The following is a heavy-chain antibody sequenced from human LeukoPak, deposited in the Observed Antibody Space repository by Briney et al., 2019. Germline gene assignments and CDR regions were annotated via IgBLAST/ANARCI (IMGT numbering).Heavy chain of an antibody. D-gene: IGHD1-14*01. J-gene: IGHJ6*02. Sequence: PGRSLRLSCAASGFTFSSYGMHWVRQAPGKGLEWVAVISYDVSKKYYADTVKGRFTISRDNSKNTLYLQMNSLRAEDTAVHYCAKAGPGGMDVCGQGTTVTVSS. CDR2: ISYDVSKK. CDR3: AKAGPGGMDV. V-gene: IGHV3-30*18. CDR1: GFTFSSYG.